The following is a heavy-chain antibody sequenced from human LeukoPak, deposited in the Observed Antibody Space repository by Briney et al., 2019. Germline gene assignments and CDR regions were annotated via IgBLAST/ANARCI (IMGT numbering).Heavy chain of an antibody. CDR1: GGTFSSNA. D-gene: IGHD3-22*01. V-gene: IGHV1-69*04. CDR2: IIPIFGIA. CDR3: ARGRYYYDSSGYYYVDDDY. J-gene: IGHJ4*02. Sequence: SVKVSCKVSGGTFSSNAISWVRQAPGQGLEWMGRIIPIFGIANYAQKFQGRVTITADKSTSTAYMELSSLRSEDTAVYYCARGRYYYDSSGYYYVDDDYWGQGTLVTVSS.